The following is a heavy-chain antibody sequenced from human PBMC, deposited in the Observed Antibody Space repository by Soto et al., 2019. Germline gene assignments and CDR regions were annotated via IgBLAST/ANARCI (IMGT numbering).Heavy chain of an antibody. CDR2: ISYDGSNK. Sequence: PGGSLRLSCAASGFTFSSYAMHWVRQAPGKGLEWVAVISYDGSNKYYADSVKGRFTISRDNSKNTLYLQMNSLRAEDTAVYYCARDVPYYYDSSGYSRFDYWGQGTLVTVSS. V-gene: IGHV3-30-3*01. J-gene: IGHJ4*02. D-gene: IGHD3-22*01. CDR1: GFTFSSYA. CDR3: ARDVPYYYDSSGYSRFDY.